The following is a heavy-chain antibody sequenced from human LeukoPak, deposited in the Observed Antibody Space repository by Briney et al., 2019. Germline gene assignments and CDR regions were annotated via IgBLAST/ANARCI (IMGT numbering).Heavy chain of an antibody. CDR1: GDSVSSINGA. J-gene: IGHJ4*02. CDR2: TYYRSKWYS. D-gene: IGHD6-19*01. CDR3: ARDVATTGWYTFDY. V-gene: IGHV6-1*01. Sequence: RSQALSLTCAISGDSVSSINGAWNWVRQSPSRGLEWLGRTYYRSKWYSDYAVPIQGRISINPDTSKNQFTLHLLSVTPDDTAVYYCARDVATTGWYTFDYWGQGTRVTVSS.